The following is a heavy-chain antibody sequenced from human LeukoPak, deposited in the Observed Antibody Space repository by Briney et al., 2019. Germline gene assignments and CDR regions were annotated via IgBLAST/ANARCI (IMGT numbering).Heavy chain of an antibody. J-gene: IGHJ6*04. D-gene: IGHD3-10*01. V-gene: IGHV3-7*01. CDR1: GFTFSGYW. Sequence: GGSLTLSCAASGFTFSGYWMSWLRQAPGKGLEWVANIKQDGGEKNYVDSVKDRFTISRDNAKNSLYLQMNSLRAEDTAVYYCARDRGFGQADVWGKGTTVTVSS. CDR3: ARDRGFGQADV. CDR2: IKQDGGEK.